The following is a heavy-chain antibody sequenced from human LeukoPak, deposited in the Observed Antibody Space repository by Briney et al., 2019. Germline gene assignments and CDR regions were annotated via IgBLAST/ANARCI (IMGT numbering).Heavy chain of an antibody. CDR1: GGSISSYY. V-gene: IGHV4-4*07. CDR2: IYSSGST. J-gene: IGHJ3*02. CDR3: ARDHIVGATGAFDI. Sequence: PSEALSLTCTVSGGSISSYYWSWIRQPAGQGLEWIARIYSSGSTNYNPSLKSRVTMSVDTSKNQFSLKLSSVPAADTAVYYCARDHIVGATGAFDIWGQGTMVTVSS. D-gene: IGHD1-26*01.